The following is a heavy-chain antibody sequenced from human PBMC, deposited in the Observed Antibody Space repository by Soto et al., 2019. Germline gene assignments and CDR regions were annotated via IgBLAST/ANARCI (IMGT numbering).Heavy chain of an antibody. D-gene: IGHD6-13*01. J-gene: IGHJ6*04. CDR2: ISWNSGSI. CDR3: AKDRGSSSHYYYYYGMDV. V-gene: IGHV3-9*01. Sequence: LRLSCAASGFTFDDYAMHWVRQAPGKGLEWVSGISWNSGSIGYADSVKGRFTISRDNAKNSLYLQMNSLRAEDTALYYCAKDRGSSSHYYYYYGMDVWGKGTTVTVAS. CDR1: GFTFDDYA.